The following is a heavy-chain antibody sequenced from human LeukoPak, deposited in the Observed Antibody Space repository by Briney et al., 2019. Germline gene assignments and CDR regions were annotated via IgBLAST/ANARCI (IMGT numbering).Heavy chain of an antibody. CDR1: GGSISSSSYY. J-gene: IGHJ3*02. CDR2: IYYSGST. V-gene: IGHV4-39*07. CDR3: ARGLSTNDAFDI. D-gene: IGHD5/OR15-5a*01. Sequence: SETLSLTCTVSGGSISSSSYYWGWIRQPPGKGLEWIGSIYYSGSTYYNPSLKSRVTISVDTSKNQFSLKLSPVTAADTAVYYCARGLSTNDAFDIWGQGTMVTVSS.